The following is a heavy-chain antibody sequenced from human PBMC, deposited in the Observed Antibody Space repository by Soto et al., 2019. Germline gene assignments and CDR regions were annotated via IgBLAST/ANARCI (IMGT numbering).Heavy chain of an antibody. D-gene: IGHD3-22*01. CDR3: ARDQGCGYYDSSGFDY. CDR1: GFTFSSYS. V-gene: IGHV3-21*01. Sequence: EVQLVESGGGLVKPGGSLRLSCAASGFTFSSYSMNWVRQAPGKGLEWVSSISSSSSYIYYADSVKGRFTISRDNAKNALYLEMHSLRAEDTAVYYCARDQGCGYYDSSGFDYWGQGTLVTVT. J-gene: IGHJ4*02. CDR2: ISSSSSYI.